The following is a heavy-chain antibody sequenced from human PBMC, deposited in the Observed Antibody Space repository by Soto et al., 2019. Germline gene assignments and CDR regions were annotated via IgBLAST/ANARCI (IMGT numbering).Heavy chain of an antibody. Sequence: SETLSLTCTVYGGSISSGCYYWSWIRQHPGKGLEGIGYTYYSRSTYYNPSLKSRVTISVDTSKNQFSLKLRSVTAADTTVYYCARVAIDAGTGEDYWGQGTMVTVSS. D-gene: IGHD5-12*01. J-gene: IGHJ4*02. CDR1: GGSISSGCYY. CDR2: TYYSRST. V-gene: IGHV4-31*03. CDR3: ARVAIDAGTGEDY.